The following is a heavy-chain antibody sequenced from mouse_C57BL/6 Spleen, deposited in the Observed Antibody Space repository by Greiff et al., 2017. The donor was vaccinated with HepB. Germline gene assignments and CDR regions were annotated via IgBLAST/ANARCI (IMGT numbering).Heavy chain of an antibody. D-gene: IGHD2-1*01. CDR3: ARGDGNYLDY. CDR2: IYPGSGNT. J-gene: IGHJ4*01. Sequence: QVQLKESGAELVRPGASVKLSCKASGYTFTDYYINWVKQRPGQGLEWIARIYPGSGNTYYNEKFKGKATLTAEKSSSTAYMQLSSLTSEDSAVYFCARGDGNYLDYWGQGTSVTVSS. CDR1: GYTFTDYY. V-gene: IGHV1-76*01.